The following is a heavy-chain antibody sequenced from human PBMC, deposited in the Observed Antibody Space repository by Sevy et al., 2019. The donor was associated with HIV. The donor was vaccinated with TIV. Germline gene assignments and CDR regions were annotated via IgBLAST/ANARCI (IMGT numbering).Heavy chain of an antibody. J-gene: IGHJ5*02. V-gene: IGHV3-74*01. Sequence: GGSLRLSCAAPGFTLSADWMHWVRQTPGKGLVCVSRINSDGAATHYADSVKGQFIISRDNGKNSLYLQMNSLRVEDTGLYYCTRGTRGVVQSWGQRTLVTVSS. D-gene: IGHD3-10*01. CDR2: INSDGAAT. CDR1: GFTLSADW. CDR3: TRGTRGVVQS.